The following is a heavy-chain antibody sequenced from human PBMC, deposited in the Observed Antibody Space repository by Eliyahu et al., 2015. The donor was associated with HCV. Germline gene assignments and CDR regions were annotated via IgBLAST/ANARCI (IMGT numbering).Heavy chain of an antibody. J-gene: IGHJ4*02. CDR3: ARAQYCSGGSCYWMDN. V-gene: IGHV4-31*03. CDR2: IYYSGST. CDR1: GGSFSSGGYY. D-gene: IGHD2-15*01. Sequence: QVQLQESGPGLVKPSQTLSLTCTVSGGSFSSGGYYWSWIRQHPGKGLEWIGFIYYSGSTYYNPSLKSRISMSVDMSKKQFSLRLSSVTAADTAVYYCARAQYCSGGSCYWMDNWGQGTLVTVSS.